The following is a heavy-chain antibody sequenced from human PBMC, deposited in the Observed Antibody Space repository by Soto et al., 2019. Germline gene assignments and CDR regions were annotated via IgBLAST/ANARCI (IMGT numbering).Heavy chain of an antibody. V-gene: IGHV1-69*13. CDR1: GGTFSNYA. CDR2: IIPIFGTV. Sequence: EASVKVSCKASGGTFSNYAISWVRQAPGQGLEWMGGIIPIFGTVNYAQKFQGRVTITADASTSTAYMELSSLRSEDTAVYYCARVGVTGTPPYYVNYGMDVWGQGTTVTVS. J-gene: IGHJ6*02. D-gene: IGHD1-7*01. CDR3: ARVGVTGTPPYYVNYGMDV.